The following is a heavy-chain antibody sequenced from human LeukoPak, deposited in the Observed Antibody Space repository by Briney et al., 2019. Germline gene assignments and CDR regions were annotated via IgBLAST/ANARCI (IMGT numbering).Heavy chain of an antibody. J-gene: IGHJ6*03. CDR3: ARDRYSRSPRPHYYYYMDV. CDR2: IYYSGCT. Sequence: SETLSLTCTVSGGSISSYYWSWIRQPPGKGLEWIGYIYYSGCTNYNPSLKSRVTISVDTSKNQFSLKLSSVTAADTAVYYCARDRYSRSPRPHYYYYMDVWGKGTTVTVSS. D-gene: IGHD1-1*01. CDR1: GGSISSYY. V-gene: IGHV4-59*01.